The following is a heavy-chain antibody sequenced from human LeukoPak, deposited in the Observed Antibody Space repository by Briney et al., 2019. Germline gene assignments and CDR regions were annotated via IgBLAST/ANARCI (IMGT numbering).Heavy chain of an antibody. Sequence: SETLSLTCTVSGGSISSGGYYWSWIRQHPGKGLEWIGYIYYSGSTYYNPSLKSRVTISVDTSKNQFSLKLSSVTAADTAVYYCARDGAYCGGDCYHLLDYWGQGTLVTVSS. J-gene: IGHJ4*02. CDR3: ARDGAYCGGDCYHLLDY. CDR1: GGSISSGGYY. CDR2: IYYSGST. D-gene: IGHD2-21*02. V-gene: IGHV4-31*03.